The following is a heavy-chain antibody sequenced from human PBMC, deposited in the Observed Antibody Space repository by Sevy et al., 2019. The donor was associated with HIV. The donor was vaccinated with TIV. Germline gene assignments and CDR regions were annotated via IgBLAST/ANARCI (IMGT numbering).Heavy chain of an antibody. CDR1: GFTFSSYT. Sequence: GGCLRLSCAASGFTFSSYTMSWVRQAPGKGLEWVSAISGSGGSTYYADSVKGRFTISRDSSKNTLYLQMNSLRAEDTAVYYCAKDLNDFTTVLVHPIDYWGQGTLVTVSS. V-gene: IGHV3-23*01. CDR3: AKDLNDFTTVLVHPIDY. CDR2: ISGSGGST. D-gene: IGHD6-13*01. J-gene: IGHJ4*02.